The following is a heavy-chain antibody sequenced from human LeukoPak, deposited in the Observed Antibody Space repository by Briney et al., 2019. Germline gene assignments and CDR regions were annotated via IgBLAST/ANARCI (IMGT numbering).Heavy chain of an antibody. CDR1: GFTFSNYA. Sequence: GGSQRLSCAASGFTFSNYAMTWVRQAPGKGLEWVSLISGSAGSTYYTYYADSVKGRFTISRDNSKNTLYVQMNSLRAEDTALYYCARGYSYGYDYWGQGTLVTVSS. CDR2: ISGSAGSTYYT. D-gene: IGHD5-18*01. CDR3: ARGYSYGYDY. J-gene: IGHJ4*02. V-gene: IGHV3-23*01.